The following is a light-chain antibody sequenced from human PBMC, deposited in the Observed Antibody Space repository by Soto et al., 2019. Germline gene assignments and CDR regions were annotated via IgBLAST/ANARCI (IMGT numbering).Light chain of an antibody. Sequence: EIVLPQSPGTLSLSPGDRATLSCRASQSVSSNSLAWYQQKCGQAPKLLIYGASIRATGIPDRFSGSGSGTDFTLTISRLKPEDFAVYYCQQYGSSPRTFGQGTRVEIK. CDR2: GAS. CDR1: QSVSSNS. CDR3: QQYGSSPRT. J-gene: IGKJ1*01. V-gene: IGKV3-20*01.